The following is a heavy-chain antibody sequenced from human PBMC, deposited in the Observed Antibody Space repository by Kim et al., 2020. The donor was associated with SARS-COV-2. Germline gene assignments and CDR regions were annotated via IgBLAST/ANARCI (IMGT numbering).Heavy chain of an antibody. CDR3: ANDPSASRAGDSNWFDP. CDR2: VTYGPSV. D-gene: IGHD2-21*01. CDR1: GDSVISTTSY. J-gene: IGHJ5*02. V-gene: IGHV4-39*07. Sequence: SETLSLTCNVFGDSVISTTSYWAWLRQAPGKGLEWIASVTYGPSVFHNPSLQSRVTISVYASKNAFSMTLTSVTAADTAVYYCANDPSASRAGDSNWFDP.